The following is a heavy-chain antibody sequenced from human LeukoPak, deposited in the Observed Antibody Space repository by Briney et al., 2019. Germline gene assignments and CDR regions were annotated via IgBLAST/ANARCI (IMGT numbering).Heavy chain of an antibody. V-gene: IGHV1-69*05. Sequence: ASVKVSCKASGGTFSSYAISWVRQAPGQGLEWRGRIIPIFGTANYAQKFQGRVTITTDESTSTAYMELSSLRSEDTAVYYCARDWSGYSYGYYFDYWGQGTLVTVSS. CDR1: GGTFSSYA. D-gene: IGHD5-18*01. CDR2: IIPIFGTA. J-gene: IGHJ4*02. CDR3: ARDWSGYSYGYYFDY.